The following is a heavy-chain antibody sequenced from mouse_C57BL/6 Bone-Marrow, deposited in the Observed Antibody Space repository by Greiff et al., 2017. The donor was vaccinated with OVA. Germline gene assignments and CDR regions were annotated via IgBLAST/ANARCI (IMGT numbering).Heavy chain of an antibody. V-gene: IGHV1-50*01. D-gene: IGHD2-4*01. CDR3: ANDYRYAMDY. Sequence: QVQLQQPGAELVKPGASVKLSCKASGYTFTSYWMQWVKQRPGQGLEWIGEIDPSDSYTNYNQKFKGKATLTVDTSSSTAYMQLSSLTSEDSAVDYCANDYRYAMDYWGQGTSVTVSS. CDR1: GYTFTSYW. J-gene: IGHJ4*01. CDR2: IDPSDSYT.